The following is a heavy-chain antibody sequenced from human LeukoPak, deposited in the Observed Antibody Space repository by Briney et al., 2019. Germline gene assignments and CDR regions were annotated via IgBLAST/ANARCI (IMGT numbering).Heavy chain of an antibody. V-gene: IGHV3-48*01. J-gene: IGHJ4*02. D-gene: IGHD4-17*01. Sequence: GGSLRLSXAASGFTFSSYSMNWVRQAPGKGLEWVSYISSSSSTIYYADSVKGRFTISRDNAKNSLYLQMNSLRAEDTAVYYCARQDYGDYPPFDYWGQGTLVTVSS. CDR1: GFTFSSYS. CDR3: ARQDYGDYPPFDY. CDR2: ISSSSSTI.